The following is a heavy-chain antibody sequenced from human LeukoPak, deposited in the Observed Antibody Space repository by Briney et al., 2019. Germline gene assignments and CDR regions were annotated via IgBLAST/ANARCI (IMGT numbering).Heavy chain of an antibody. J-gene: IGHJ4*02. CDR1: GFTFSTYA. CDR3: ARANSNLDY. Sequence: PGGSLRLSCAVSGFTFSTYAMHWVRQAPGEGLEYVSGISRDGGSTYYANSVKGRFTISRDNSKNTLYLQMNSLRAEDTAVYYCARANSNLDYWGQGTLVTVSS. CDR2: ISRDGGST. V-gene: IGHV3-64*01. D-gene: IGHD6-13*01.